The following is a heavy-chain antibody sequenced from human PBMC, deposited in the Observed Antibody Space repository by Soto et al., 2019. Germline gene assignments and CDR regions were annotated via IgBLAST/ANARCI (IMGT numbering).Heavy chain of an antibody. CDR1: GFTFSSYW. V-gene: IGHV3-7*04. J-gene: IGHJ4*02. CDR2: IKQDGSEK. Sequence: EVQLVESGGGLVQPGGSLRLSCAVSGFTFSSYWMSWVRQVPGKGLEWVANIKQDGSEKYYVDSVKGRFTISRDNAKNSLYLQMNSLRGEDTAVYYCARAAFDWGGIDYWGQGTLVTVSS. D-gene: IGHD3-9*01. CDR3: ARAAFDWGGIDY.